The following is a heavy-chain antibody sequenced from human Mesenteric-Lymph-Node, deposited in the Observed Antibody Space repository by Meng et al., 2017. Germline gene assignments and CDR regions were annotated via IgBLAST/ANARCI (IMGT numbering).Heavy chain of an antibody. V-gene: IGHV4-31*03. CDR3: ARVDSSGYFLDY. J-gene: IGHJ4*01. CDR2: IYYSGST. D-gene: IGHD3-22*01. Sequence: QVHRQESGPGLVKPSQTLSLTCTVSGGSISSGGQSWSWIRQHPGKGLEWIAYIYYSGSTYYNPSLKSRVILSVDTSKNQFSLKLSSVTAADTAVYYCARVDSSGYFLDYWGQGTLVTVSS. CDR1: GGSISSGGQS.